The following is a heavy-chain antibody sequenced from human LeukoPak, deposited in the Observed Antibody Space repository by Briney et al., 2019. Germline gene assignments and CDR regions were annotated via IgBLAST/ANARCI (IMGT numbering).Heavy chain of an antibody. Sequence: SETLSLTCAVYGGSFSGYYWSWIRQPPGKGLEWIGEINHSGSTNYNPSLKSRVTISVDTSKNQFSLKLSSVAAADTAVYYCARYGGYFDYWGQGTLVTVSS. CDR3: ARYGGYFDY. CDR1: GGSFSGYY. D-gene: IGHD4-23*01. CDR2: INHSGST. J-gene: IGHJ4*02. V-gene: IGHV4-34*01.